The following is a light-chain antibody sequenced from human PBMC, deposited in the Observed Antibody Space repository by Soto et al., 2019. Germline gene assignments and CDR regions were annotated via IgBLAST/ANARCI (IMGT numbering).Light chain of an antibody. Sequence: EIVLTQSPGTLSLSSGERVTLSCRASQSVSSTYLAWYQQKPGQAPRLLIYGTSNRATGIPDRFSGSGSGADFTLTISRLEPEDFAVYYCQHYGSSPPLTFGGGTKVDIK. J-gene: IGKJ4*01. V-gene: IGKV3-20*01. CDR3: QHYGSSPPLT. CDR1: QSVSSTY. CDR2: GTS.